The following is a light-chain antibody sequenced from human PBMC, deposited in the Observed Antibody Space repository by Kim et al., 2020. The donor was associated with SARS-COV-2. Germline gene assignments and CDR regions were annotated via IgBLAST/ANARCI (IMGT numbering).Light chain of an antibody. V-gene: IGKV3-11*01. J-gene: IGKJ5*01. CDR1: QSVSSN. CDR2: DAS. Sequence: CSPGERATLSCRASQSVSSNFAWYQQNPGQAPRLLIYDASNRAPGIPARFSGSGSGTDFSLTISSLEFEDSAVYYCQQRSDWPITFGQGTRLEIK. CDR3: QQRSDWPIT.